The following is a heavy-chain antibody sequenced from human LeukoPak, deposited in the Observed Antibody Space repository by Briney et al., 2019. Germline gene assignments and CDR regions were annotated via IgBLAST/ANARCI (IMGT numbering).Heavy chain of an antibody. J-gene: IGHJ3*02. CDR3: ATNCSSTSCYLPGAFDI. V-gene: IGHV3-30*02. Sequence: GGSLRLSCAASGFTFSSYGMHWVRQAPGKGLEWVAFIRYDGSNKYYAVSVKGRFTISRDNSKNTLYLQMNSLRAEDTAVYYCATNCSSTSCYLPGAFDIWGQGTMVTVSS. CDR2: IRYDGSNK. D-gene: IGHD2-2*01. CDR1: GFTFSSYG.